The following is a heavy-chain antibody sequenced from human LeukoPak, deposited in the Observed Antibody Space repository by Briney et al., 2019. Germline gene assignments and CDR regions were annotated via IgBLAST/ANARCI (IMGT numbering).Heavy chain of an antibody. V-gene: IGHV3-23*01. CDR1: GFTFSSYA. CDR2: ISGSGGST. Sequence: GGSLRLSCAASGFTFSSYAMSWVRQAPGKGLEWVSVISGSGGSTYYADSVKGRFTISRDNSKNTLYLQMNSLRAEDTAIYYCAKDQGTGIAAAGTSHYWGQGTLVTVSS. D-gene: IGHD6-13*01. CDR3: AKDQGTGIAAAGTSHY. J-gene: IGHJ4*02.